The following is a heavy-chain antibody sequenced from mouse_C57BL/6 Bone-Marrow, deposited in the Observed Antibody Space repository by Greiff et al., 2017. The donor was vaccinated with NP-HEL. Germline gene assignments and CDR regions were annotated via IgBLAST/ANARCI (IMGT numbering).Heavy chain of an antibody. J-gene: IGHJ2*01. V-gene: IGHV1-63*01. CDR3: ARLRDWDDFDY. CDR2: IYPGGGYT. CDR1: GYTFTNYW. Sequence: QVQLKESGAELVRPGTSVKMSCKASGYTFTNYWIGWAKQRPGHGLEWIGDIYPGGGYTTYNEKFKGKATLTADKSSSTAYMQFSSLTSEDSAIYYCARLRDWDDFDYWGQGTTLTVSS. D-gene: IGHD4-1*01.